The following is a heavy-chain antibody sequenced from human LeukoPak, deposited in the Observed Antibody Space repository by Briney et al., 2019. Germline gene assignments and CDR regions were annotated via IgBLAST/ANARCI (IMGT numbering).Heavy chain of an antibody. CDR3: ARGRITMVRGVRTFDY. J-gene: IGHJ4*02. CDR2: INHSGST. CDR1: GGSFSGYY. V-gene: IGHV4-34*01. Sequence: PSETLSLTCAVYGGSFSGYYWSWIRQPPGKGLEWIGEINHSGSTNYNPSLKSRVTISVDTSKNQFSLKLSSVTAADTAVYYCARGRITMVRGVRTFDYWGQGTLATVSS. D-gene: IGHD3-10*01.